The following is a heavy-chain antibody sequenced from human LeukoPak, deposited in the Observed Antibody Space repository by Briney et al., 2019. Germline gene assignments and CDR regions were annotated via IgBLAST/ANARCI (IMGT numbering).Heavy chain of an antibody. CDR3: SRGPSTTLTTF. Sequence: GGSLRLSCTASGFSFNTYWMTWGRQAPGKGLGWVANIKPDGDTTNYLDSVKGRFTISRDNAKSSLHLQMNGLTAEDTAVYYCSRGPSTTLTTFWGQGTMVTVSS. D-gene: IGHD4-17*01. CDR1: GFSFNTYW. CDR2: IKPDGDTT. J-gene: IGHJ4*02. V-gene: IGHV3-7*01.